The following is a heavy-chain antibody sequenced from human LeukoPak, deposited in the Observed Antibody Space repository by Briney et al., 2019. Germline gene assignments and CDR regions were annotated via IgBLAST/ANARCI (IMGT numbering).Heavy chain of an antibody. J-gene: IGHJ4*02. CDR2: MNPNSGNT. V-gene: IGHV1-8*03. Sequence: GASVKVSCKASGYTFTSYDINWVRQATGQGLEWIGWMNPNSGNTGYAQKFQGRVTITTDESTSTAYMELSSLRSEDTAVYYCARVETVVVMGDGYFDYWGQGTLVTVSS. D-gene: IGHD3-22*01. CDR3: ARVETVVVMGDGYFDY. CDR1: GYTFTSYD.